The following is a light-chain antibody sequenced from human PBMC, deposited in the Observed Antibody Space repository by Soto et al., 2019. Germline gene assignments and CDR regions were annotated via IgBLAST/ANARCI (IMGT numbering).Light chain of an antibody. CDR1: SSDVGNYNL. J-gene: IGLJ1*01. V-gene: IGLV2-23*01. CDR2: EGS. CDR3: CSYAGSSLYV. Sequence: QPASVSGSPGQSITISCTGTSSDVGNYNLVSWYQQHPGKAPKLMIYEGSKRPSGVSNRFSGSKSGNTASLTISGLQAEDEADYYCCSYAGSSLYVFGTGTKLTVL.